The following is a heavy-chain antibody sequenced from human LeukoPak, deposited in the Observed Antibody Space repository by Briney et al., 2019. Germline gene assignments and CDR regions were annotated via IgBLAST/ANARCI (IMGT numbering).Heavy chain of an antibody. CDR1: GFTFSSYW. CDR2: IKQDGSEK. J-gene: IGHJ6*02. CDR3: ARGRQQWLAFYYYYGMDV. Sequence: GGSLRLSCAASGFTFSSYWMSWVRQAPGKGLEWVANIKQDGSEKYYVDSVKGRFTISRDNAKNLPYLQMYSLRAEDTAVYYCARGRQQWLAFYYYYGMDVWGQGTTVTVSS. D-gene: IGHD6-19*01. V-gene: IGHV3-7*01.